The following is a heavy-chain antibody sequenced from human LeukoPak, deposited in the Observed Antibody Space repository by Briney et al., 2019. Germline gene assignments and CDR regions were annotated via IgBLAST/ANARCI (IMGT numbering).Heavy chain of an antibody. V-gene: IGHV4-34*01. CDR3: ARGIGIVGAFDY. D-gene: IGHD1-26*01. CDR2: INHSGST. CDR1: GGSISSYY. Sequence: KPSETLSLTCTVSGGSISSYYWSWIRQPPGKGLEWIGEINHSGSTNYNPSLKSRVTISVDTSKNQFSLKLSSVTAADTAVYYCARGIGIVGAFDYWGQGTLVTVSS. J-gene: IGHJ4*02.